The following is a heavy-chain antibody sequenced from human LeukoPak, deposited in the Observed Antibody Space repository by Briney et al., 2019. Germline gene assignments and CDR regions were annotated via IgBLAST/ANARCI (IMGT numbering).Heavy chain of an antibody. CDR3: AREYAD. V-gene: IGHV4-34*01. D-gene: IGHD2/OR15-2a*01. Sequence: SETLSLTCAVYGGSFSGYYLSWIRQPPGKGLEWIGEINHSGSTNYNPSPKSRVTISEDTSKNQFSLKLSSVTAADTAVYYCAREYADWGQGTLVTVSS. CDR2: INHSGST. J-gene: IGHJ4*02. CDR1: GGSFSGYY.